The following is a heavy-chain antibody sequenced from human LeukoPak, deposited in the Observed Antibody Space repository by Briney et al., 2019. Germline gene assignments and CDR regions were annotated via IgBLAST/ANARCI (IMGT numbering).Heavy chain of an antibody. Sequence: GASVKVSCKASGGTFSSYAISWVRQAPGQGLECMGGIIPIFGTANYAQKFQGRVTITADESTSTAYMELSSLRSEDTAVYYCARERVAAAALPYYFDYWGQGTLVTVSS. D-gene: IGHD2-2*02. CDR3: ARERVAAAALPYYFDY. CDR2: IIPIFGTA. CDR1: GGTFSSYA. J-gene: IGHJ4*02. V-gene: IGHV1-69*13.